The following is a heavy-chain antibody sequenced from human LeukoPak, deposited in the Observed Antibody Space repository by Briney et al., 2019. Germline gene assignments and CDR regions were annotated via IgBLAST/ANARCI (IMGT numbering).Heavy chain of an antibody. J-gene: IGHJ4*02. V-gene: IGHV3-9*01. CDR1: GFTFDDYA. D-gene: IGHD6-19*01. CDR2: ISWNSGSI. CDR3: AKDNGIAVAGTYFDY. Sequence: GRSLRLSCAASGFTFDDYAMHWVRQAPGKGLEWVSGISWNSGSIGYADSVKGRFTISRDNAKNSLYLQMNSLRAEDTALYYCAKDNGIAVAGTYFDYWGQGTLVTVSS.